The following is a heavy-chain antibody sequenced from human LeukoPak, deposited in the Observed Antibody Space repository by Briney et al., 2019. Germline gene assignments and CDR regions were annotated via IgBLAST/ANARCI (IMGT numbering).Heavy chain of an antibody. CDR2: IYYSGST. CDR1: GGSISSSSYY. Sequence: SETLSLTCTVSGGSISSSSYYWGWIRQPPGKGLEWIGSIYYSGSTYYNPSLKSRVTISVDTSKNQFSLKLSSVTAADTAVYYCARHSELTTGSGSYYDYWGQGTLVTVSS. CDR3: ARHSELTTGSGSYYDY. D-gene: IGHD3-10*01. V-gene: IGHV4-39*01. J-gene: IGHJ4*02.